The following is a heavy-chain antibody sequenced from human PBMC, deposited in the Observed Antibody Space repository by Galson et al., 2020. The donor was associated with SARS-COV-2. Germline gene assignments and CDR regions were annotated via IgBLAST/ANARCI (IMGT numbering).Heavy chain of an antibody. Sequence: GGSLRLSCAASGFTFDRYALPWVRQAPGKGLEWISSIRHNGVRTYFADSVRGRFAISRDYSKSTVFLQMNNLRAEETAIYCGAKDQGSDSGDQLDFWGQGTRVTVSS. D-gene: IGHD4-17*01. J-gene: IGHJ4*02. CDR2: IRHNGVRT. CDR1: GFTFDRYA. V-gene: IGHV3-23*01. CDR3: AKDQGSDSGDQLDF.